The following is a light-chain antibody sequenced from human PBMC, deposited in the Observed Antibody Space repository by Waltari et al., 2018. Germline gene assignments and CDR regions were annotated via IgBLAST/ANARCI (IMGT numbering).Light chain of an antibody. CDR1: QSLLHSSGNTF. CDR3: MQARQTPWT. Sequence: DIVMTQSPLSLSVTPGEPASISCRSSQSLLHSSGNTFLDWYLPTPGQSPQLLIYLVSNRASGVRDRFSGSGSGTDFTLKISRVEAEDVGVYFCMQARQTPWTFGQGTKVEIK. CDR2: LVS. J-gene: IGKJ1*01. V-gene: IGKV2-28*01.